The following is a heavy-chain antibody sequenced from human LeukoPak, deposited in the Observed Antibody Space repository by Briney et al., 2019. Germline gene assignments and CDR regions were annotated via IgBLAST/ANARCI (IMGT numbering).Heavy chain of an antibody. CDR1: GFTFSSYA. CDR2: ISGSGGST. Sequence: GRSLRLSCAASGFTFSSYAMSWVRQAPGKGLEWVSAISGSGGSTYYADSVKGRFTISRDNSKNTLYLQMNSLRAEDTAVYYCAKPGYSGYDLRYYFDYWGQGTLATVSS. CDR3: AKPGYSGYDLRYYFDY. D-gene: IGHD5-12*01. J-gene: IGHJ4*02. V-gene: IGHV3-23*01.